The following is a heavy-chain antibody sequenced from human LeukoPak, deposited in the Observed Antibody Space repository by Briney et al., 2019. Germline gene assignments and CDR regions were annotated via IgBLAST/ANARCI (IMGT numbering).Heavy chain of an antibody. J-gene: IGHJ4*02. V-gene: IGHV3-23*01. CDR1: GFTFSSYA. CDR2: ISGSGGST. CDR3: AKDPAPYYYGSGSYPSDY. D-gene: IGHD3-10*01. Sequence: PGGPLRLSCAASGFTFSSYAMSWVRQVPGKGLEWVSAISGSGGSTYYADSVKGRFTISRDNSKNTLYLQMNSLRAEDTAVYYCAKDPAPYYYGSGSYPSDYWGQGTLVTVSS.